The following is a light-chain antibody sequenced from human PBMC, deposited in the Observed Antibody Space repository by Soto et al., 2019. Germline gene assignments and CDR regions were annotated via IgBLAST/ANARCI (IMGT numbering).Light chain of an antibody. CDR3: SSYRSGSTLYV. J-gene: IGLJ1*01. CDR1: SSDIGNYNL. Sequence: QSVLTQPASVSGSPGQSITISCTGTSSDIGNYNLVSWYQQHPGKAPKLLIYDVSNRPSGVSNRFSGSKSGNTASLTISGLQAEDVADYYCSSYRSGSTLYVFGTGTKVTVL. V-gene: IGLV2-14*02. CDR2: DVS.